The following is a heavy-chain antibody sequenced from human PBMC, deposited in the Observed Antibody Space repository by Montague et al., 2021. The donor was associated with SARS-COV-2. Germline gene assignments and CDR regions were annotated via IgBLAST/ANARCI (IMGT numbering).Heavy chain of an antibody. V-gene: IGHV3-21*01. CDR1: GFTFSSYC. Sequence: SLRLSCAASGFTFSSYCMNWVRQAPGKGLEWVSSINTSSSTIYYADSVKGRFTISRDNAKNSLYLQMNSLRAEDTAVYYCARELVVTRTFGFDYWGQGTLVTVSS. J-gene: IGHJ4*02. D-gene: IGHD4-23*01. CDR3: ARELVVTRTFGFDY. CDR2: INTSSSTI.